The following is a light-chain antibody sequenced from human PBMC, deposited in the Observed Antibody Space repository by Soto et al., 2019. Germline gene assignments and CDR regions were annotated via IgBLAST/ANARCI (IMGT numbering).Light chain of an antibody. Sequence: AIQLTQSPSSLSASVGDRVTITCRASQGISSALAWYQQKPGKAPKLLIYDASSLESGVPSRFSGSGSGTDFTLIISSLQPEDFASYYCQHFNSYFQTFGQGTKV. CDR2: DAS. J-gene: IGKJ1*01. V-gene: IGKV1-13*02. CDR3: QHFNSYFQT. CDR1: QGISSA.